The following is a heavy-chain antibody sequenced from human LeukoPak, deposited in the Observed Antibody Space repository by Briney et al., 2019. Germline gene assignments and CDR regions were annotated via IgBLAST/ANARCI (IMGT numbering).Heavy chain of an antibody. D-gene: IGHD6-13*01. Sequence: TLRLSRAASVFTHSDYYMSWIRQAPGKGLEWVSYISSSGSYTNYADPAKGRFPISKNNAKNSLYLQMNSLRAEDTGVYYCARGVTAGLGAHFQHWGQGTLGTVSS. CDR3: ARGVTAGLGAHFQH. V-gene: IGHV3-11*05. CDR2: ISSSGSYT. CDR1: VFTHSDYY. J-gene: IGHJ1*01.